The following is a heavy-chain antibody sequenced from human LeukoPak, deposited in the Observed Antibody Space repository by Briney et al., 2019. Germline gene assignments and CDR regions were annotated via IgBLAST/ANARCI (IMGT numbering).Heavy chain of an antibody. D-gene: IGHD3-22*01. V-gene: IGHV3-23*01. CDR1: GFTSSSYA. CDR2: ISGSGGST. J-gene: IGHJ4*02. Sequence: GGSLRLSCAASGFTSSSYAMSWVRQAPGKGLEWVSAISGSGGSTYYADSVKGRFTISRDNSKNTLYLQMNSLRAEDTAVYYCAKESFDYYDSSGYYPLDYWGQGTLVTVSS. CDR3: AKESFDYYDSSGYYPLDY.